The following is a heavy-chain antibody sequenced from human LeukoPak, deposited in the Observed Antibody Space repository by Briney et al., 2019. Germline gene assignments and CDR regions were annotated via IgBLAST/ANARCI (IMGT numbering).Heavy chain of an antibody. V-gene: IGHV3-53*01. Sequence: GGSLRLSCAASGFTVSTVYMNWVRQAPGKGLEWVSLIYSGGSTLYADSVKGRFTISRDSSKNTLDLQMTSLRAEDTAVYYCVRAQLYFDSGVYGPYYFDYWGQGSLVTVSS. CDR3: VRAQLYFDSGVYGPYYFDY. CDR2: IYSGGST. CDR1: GFTVSTVY. D-gene: IGHD2-15*01. J-gene: IGHJ4*02.